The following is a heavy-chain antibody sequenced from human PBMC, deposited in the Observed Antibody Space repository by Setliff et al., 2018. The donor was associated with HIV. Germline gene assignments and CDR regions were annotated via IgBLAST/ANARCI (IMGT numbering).Heavy chain of an antibody. CDR2: ISAYNGNT. Sequence: ASVKVSCKASGYTFTSYGISWVRQAPGQGLEWMGWISAYNGNTNYAQKFQGRVTISMDASATTLYMELSSLRSEDTAVYYCARGRGNDYGDYSYYYYMDVWGKGTTVTVSS. D-gene: IGHD4-17*01. CDR1: GYTFTSYG. J-gene: IGHJ6*03. V-gene: IGHV1-18*01. CDR3: ARGRGNDYGDYSYYYYMDV.